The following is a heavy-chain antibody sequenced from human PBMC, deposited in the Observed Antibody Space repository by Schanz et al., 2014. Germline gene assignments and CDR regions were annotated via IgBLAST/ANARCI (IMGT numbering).Heavy chain of an antibody. CDR2: IKRDGSEK. V-gene: IGHV3-7*04. CDR1: GFSFGTYA. J-gene: IGHJ3*02. D-gene: IGHD4-17*01. CDR3: ARKMKLGVYGGKGHDSLDI. Sequence: EVQLLESGGGLVQPGGSLRLSCAASGFSFGTYAMSWVRQAPGKGLEWVANIKRDGSEKNYLDSVKGRFTISRDNSKNTVHLQMNSLRAEDTAVYYCARKMKLGVYGGKGHDSLDIWGQGTMVTVSS.